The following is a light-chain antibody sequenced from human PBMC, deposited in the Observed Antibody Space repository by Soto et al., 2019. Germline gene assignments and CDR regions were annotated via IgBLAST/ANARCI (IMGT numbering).Light chain of an antibody. V-gene: IGKV3-20*01. CDR3: QQYGSSPPTT. CDR1: QSVSSSY. J-gene: IGKJ1*01. Sequence: EIVLTQSPGTLSLSPGERATLSYRASQSVSSSYLAWYQQKPGQAPRLLIYGASSRATGIPDRFSGSGSGTDFTLTISRLEPEDFAVYYCQQYGSSPPTTFGQGTKVEIK. CDR2: GAS.